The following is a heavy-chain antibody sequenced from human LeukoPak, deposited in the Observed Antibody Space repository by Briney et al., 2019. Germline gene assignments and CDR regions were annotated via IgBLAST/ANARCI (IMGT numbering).Heavy chain of an antibody. Sequence: GGSLRLSCAASGFTFRTYGMHWVRQAPGNGPEWVTFIRYDGSDKYYADSVKGRFTISRDNSKNTLFLQMNSLRVEDTAVYYCATRADYYDSSRALYDAFDLWGQGTMVTVSS. V-gene: IGHV3-30*02. J-gene: IGHJ3*01. CDR3: ATRADYYDSSRALYDAFDL. CDR2: IRYDGSDK. D-gene: IGHD3-16*01. CDR1: GFTFRTYG.